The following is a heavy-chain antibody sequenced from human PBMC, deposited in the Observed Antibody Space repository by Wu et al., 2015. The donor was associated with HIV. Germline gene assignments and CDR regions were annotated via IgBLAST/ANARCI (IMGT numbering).Heavy chain of an antibody. CDR1: GGTFSTYT. J-gene: IGHJ4*02. CDR2: IIPALGTV. D-gene: IGHD3-22*01. Sequence: QVQLVQSGAEVKKPGSSVKVSCKASGGTFSTYTMNWVRQAPGQGLEWMGRIIPALGTVKYAQNFQGRVTITTDGTDESTSTAYMELSSLRSDDTAVYFCARRGPNGGYYDSGIYYFDTWGQGTLVTVSS. CDR3: ARRGPNGGYYDSGIYYFDT. V-gene: IGHV1-69*16.